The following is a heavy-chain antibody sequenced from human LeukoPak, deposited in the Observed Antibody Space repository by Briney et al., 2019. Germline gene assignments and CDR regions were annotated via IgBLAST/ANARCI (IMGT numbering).Heavy chain of an antibody. J-gene: IGHJ4*02. CDR2: IHDTGST. D-gene: IGHD2-2*01. V-gene: IGHV4-4*02. Sequence: SGTLSLTCTVSGGSISRSNWWSWVRQPPGKGLEWIGEIHDTGSTNYNPPLKSRVTMSLDKSKNQFSLNLNSVTAADTAVYYCTRSPPPGATAYGVVDLWGQGTLVTVSS. CDR3: TRSPPPGATAYGVVDL. CDR1: GGSISRSNW.